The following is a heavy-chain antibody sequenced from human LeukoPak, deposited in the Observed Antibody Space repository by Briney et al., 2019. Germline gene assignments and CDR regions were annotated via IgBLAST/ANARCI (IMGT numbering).Heavy chain of an antibody. J-gene: IGHJ3*02. Sequence: SVKLSCKASGGTFSSYAISWVRQAPGQGLEWVGGIIPIFSRANYAPQFQGRVTITTDESTRTAYMELSRLRSEDTAVYYCARTSGELNDAFDIWGQGTMVTVSS. V-gene: IGHV1-69*05. D-gene: IGHD3-16*01. CDR1: GGTFSSYA. CDR2: IIPIFSRA. CDR3: ARTSGELNDAFDI.